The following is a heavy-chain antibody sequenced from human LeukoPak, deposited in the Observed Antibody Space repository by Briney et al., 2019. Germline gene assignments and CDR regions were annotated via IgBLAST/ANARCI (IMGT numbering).Heavy chain of an antibody. CDR3: ARVGSRGNAFDI. J-gene: IGHJ3*02. Sequence: SETLSLTCAVYGGSFSGYYWSWIRQPPGKGLEWIGEINHSGSTNYNPSLKSRVTISVDTSKNQFSLKLSSVTAADTAVYYCARVGSRGNAFDIWGQGTMVTVSS. V-gene: IGHV4-34*01. D-gene: IGHD1-26*01. CDR2: INHSGST. CDR1: GGSFSGYY.